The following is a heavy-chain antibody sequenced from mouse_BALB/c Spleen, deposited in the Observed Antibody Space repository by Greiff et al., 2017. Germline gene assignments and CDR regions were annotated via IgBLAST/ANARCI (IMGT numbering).Heavy chain of an antibody. CDR2: IYPGDGDT. CDR1: GYTFTSYW. CDR3: ARHGTTVVGGFAY. Sequence: QVQLKESGAELARPGASVKLSCKASGYTFTSYWMQWVKQRPGQGLEWIGAIYPGDGDTRYTQKFKGKATLTADKSSSTAYMQLSSLTTEDSAIYYCARHGTTVVGGFAYWGQGTLVTVSA. V-gene: IGHV1-87*01. D-gene: IGHD1-1*01. J-gene: IGHJ3*01.